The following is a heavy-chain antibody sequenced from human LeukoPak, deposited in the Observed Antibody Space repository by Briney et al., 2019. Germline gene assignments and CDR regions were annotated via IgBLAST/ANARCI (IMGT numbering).Heavy chain of an antibody. J-gene: IGHJ5*02. V-gene: IGHV4-59*01. CDR2: ISDSGST. CDR1: GVSIRSYY. Sequence: KSSETLSLTCSVSGVSIRSYYWSWIRQFPGKGLEWIGYISDSGSTNYNPSLKSRVSISRDTSKNQFSPRLTFVTAADTAVYFCAKRGYSSSWSSWGQGTLVTVSS. D-gene: IGHD6-13*01. CDR3: AKRGYSSSWSS.